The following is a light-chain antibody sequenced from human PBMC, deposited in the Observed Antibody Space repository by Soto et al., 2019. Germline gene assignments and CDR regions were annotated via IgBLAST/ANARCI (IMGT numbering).Light chain of an antibody. V-gene: IGKV3-11*01. CDR1: QTVSNQ. Sequence: EIVLTQSPVTLSLSPGERATLSCRASQTVSNQLAWYQQKPGQAPRLLIYDASRRVTGIPARFSGSGSGTDFTLTLSSQEPEDFAVYYCQQRAGSSTFGQGTRLEIK. CDR2: DAS. CDR3: QQRAGSST. J-gene: IGKJ5*01.